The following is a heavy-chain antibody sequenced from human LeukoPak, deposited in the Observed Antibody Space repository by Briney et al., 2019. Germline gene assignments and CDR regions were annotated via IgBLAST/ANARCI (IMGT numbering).Heavy chain of an antibody. Sequence: GGSLRLSCAASGFTFSDYYMSWIRQAPGKGLEWVSYISSSSSYTNYADSVKGRFTISGDNAKNSLYLQMNSLRAEDTAVYYCARDPGVLRYFDWPAGLDYWGQGTLVTVSS. CDR1: GFTFSDYY. V-gene: IGHV3-11*05. D-gene: IGHD3-9*01. CDR3: ARDPGVLRYFDWPAGLDY. CDR2: ISSSSSYT. J-gene: IGHJ4*02.